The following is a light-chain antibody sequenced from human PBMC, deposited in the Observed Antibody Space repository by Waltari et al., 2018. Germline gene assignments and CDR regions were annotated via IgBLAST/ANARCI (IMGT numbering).Light chain of an antibody. V-gene: IGLV2-23*02. J-gene: IGLJ1*01. CDR2: EVN. CDR3: CSYAGRNTYV. CDR1: TIDFAPYNI. Sequence: QSALTQPASVSGSPGQSITISCIGTTIDFAPYNIVSWYHQPPGKAPKLIVYEVNQRPSGVSNRFSVSKSGNTASLTISGLQTEDEADYYCCSYAGRNTYVFGTGTKVTVL.